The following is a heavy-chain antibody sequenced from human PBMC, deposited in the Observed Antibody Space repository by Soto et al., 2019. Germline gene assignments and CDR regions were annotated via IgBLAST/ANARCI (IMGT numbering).Heavy chain of an antibody. CDR3: AREDWGGGAFDI. Sequence: ASVKVSCKASGYTFTSYAMHWVRQAPGQRLEWMGWINAGNGNTKYSQKFQGRVTITRDTSASTAYMELSSLRAEDTAGYYCAREDWGGGAFDIWGQGTMVTVSS. D-gene: IGHD7-27*01. J-gene: IGHJ3*02. V-gene: IGHV1-3*01. CDR2: INAGNGNT. CDR1: GYTFTSYA.